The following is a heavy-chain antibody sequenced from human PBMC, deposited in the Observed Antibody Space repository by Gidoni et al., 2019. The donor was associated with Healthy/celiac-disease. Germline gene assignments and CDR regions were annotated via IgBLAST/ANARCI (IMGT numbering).Heavy chain of an antibody. CDR2: IIPIFGTA. CDR3: ALSQGLRRRAYYMDV. V-gene: IGHV1-69*01. J-gene: IGHJ6*03. Sequence: QLQLVQSGAEVKKPWSSLKVSCKASGVTFSGYAISWVRQAPGPGLEWMGGIIPIFGTANYAQKFQGRVTITADESTSTAYMELSSLRSEDTAVYYCALSQGLRRRAYYMDVWGKGTTVTVSS. D-gene: IGHD2-15*01. CDR1: GVTFSGYA.